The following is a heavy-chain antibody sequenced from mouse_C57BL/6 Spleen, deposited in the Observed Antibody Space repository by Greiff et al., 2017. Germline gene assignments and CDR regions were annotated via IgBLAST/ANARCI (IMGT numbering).Heavy chain of an antibody. J-gene: IGHJ1*03. V-gene: IGHV1-74*01. CDR2: IHPSDSDT. D-gene: IGHD1-1*01. CDR1: GYTFTSYW. Sequence: QVQLQQPGAELVKPGASVKVSCKASGYTFTSYWMHWVKQRPGQGLEWIGRIHPSDSDTNYNQKFKGKATLTVDKSSSTAYMQLRSLTSEDSAVYYCSTVVAPYWYFDVWGTGTTVTVSS. CDR3: STVVAPYWYFDV.